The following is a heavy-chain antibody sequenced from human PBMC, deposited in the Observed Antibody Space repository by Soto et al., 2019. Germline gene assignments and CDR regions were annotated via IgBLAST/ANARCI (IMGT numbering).Heavy chain of an antibody. CDR1: GFTFSNFA. V-gene: IGHV3-30-3*01. J-gene: IGHJ4*02. Sequence: GGSLRLSCAASGFTFSNFAMHWFRQAPGKGLEWMAVMSFDGTTIFFAVSVKGRFTVSRDNSQYTLYLQVNILRDEDTAVYYCAREGPEAFRSTWHFDYWGQGTLVTVSS. D-gene: IGHD1-26*01. CDR3: AREGPEAFRSTWHFDY. CDR2: MSFDGTTI.